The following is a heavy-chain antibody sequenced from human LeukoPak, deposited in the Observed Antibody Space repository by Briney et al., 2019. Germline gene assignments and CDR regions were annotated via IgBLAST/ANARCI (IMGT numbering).Heavy chain of an antibody. CDR2: INPNSGGT. V-gene: IGHV1-2*02. CDR1: GYTFTGYY. Sequence: ASVKVSCKASGYTFTGYYMHWARQAPGQGLEWMGWINPNSGGTNYAQKFQGRVTMTRDTSISTAYMELSRLRSDDTAVYYCARVKDRISMVRGVLSPQNYYYYYMDVWGKGTTVTVSS. CDR3: ARVKDRISMVRGVLSPQNYYYYYMDV. J-gene: IGHJ6*03. D-gene: IGHD3-10*01.